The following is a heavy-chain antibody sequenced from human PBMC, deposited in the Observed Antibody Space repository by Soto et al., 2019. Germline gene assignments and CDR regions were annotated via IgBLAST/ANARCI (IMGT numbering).Heavy chain of an antibody. J-gene: IGHJ6*02. CDR1: GFTFSSYS. D-gene: IGHD2-2*02. Sequence: WGSLRLSCAASGFTFSSYSINCCRHSPFKWLEWVSYISSSSSTIYYADSVKGRFTISRDNAKNSLYLQMNSLRDEDTAVYYCARDASRGIVVVPAAIMNNFNSDSVKQNYGMDVWGQGTTVTVSS. CDR2: ISSSSSTI. CDR3: ARDASRGIVVVPAAIMNNFNSDSVKQNYGMDV. V-gene: IGHV3-48*02.